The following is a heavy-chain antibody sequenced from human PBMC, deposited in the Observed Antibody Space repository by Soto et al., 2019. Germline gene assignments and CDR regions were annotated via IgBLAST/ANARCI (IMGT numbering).Heavy chain of an antibody. J-gene: IGHJ4*02. CDR2: IDHDGST. CDR3: VRDSHGDY. Sequence: EVQLVESGGGLVQPGGSLRLSCAASGFTFSNYWMHWVRQAPGKGLAWVARIDHDGSTDYAGSVRGRFTVSRDNAESMLYLQMNSLRDDETALYYCVRDSHGDYWGQGTLVTVSS. CDR1: GFTFSNYW. V-gene: IGHV3-74*01.